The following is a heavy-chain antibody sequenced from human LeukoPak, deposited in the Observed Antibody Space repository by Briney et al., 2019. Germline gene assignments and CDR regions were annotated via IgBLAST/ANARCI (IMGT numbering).Heavy chain of an antibody. V-gene: IGHV3-7*02. CDR2: INQDGSQK. CDR3: VGRSSSSLPSI. J-gene: IGHJ3*02. D-gene: IGHD6-13*01. CDR1: GFTFNSHW. Sequence: GRTLRLSCTLSGFTFNSHWMNWVCEAPGKGLEWVANINQDGSQKYYVGSVEGRFTISRDNAKDSLYLQMNSLRVEDTAVYYCVGRSSSSLPSIWGQGTMVTVSS.